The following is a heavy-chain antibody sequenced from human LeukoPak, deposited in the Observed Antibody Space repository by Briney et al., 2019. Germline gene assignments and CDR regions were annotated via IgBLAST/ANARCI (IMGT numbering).Heavy chain of an antibody. D-gene: IGHD6-19*01. Sequence: PSETLSLTCTVSGGSISSYYWSWIRQPPGNGLEWIGYIYYSGSTNYNPSLKSRVTISVDTSKNQFSLKLSSVTAADTAVYYCARQGIAVAGFDYWGQGTLVTVSS. V-gene: IGHV4-59*08. CDR2: IYYSGST. J-gene: IGHJ4*02. CDR3: ARQGIAVAGFDY. CDR1: GGSISSYY.